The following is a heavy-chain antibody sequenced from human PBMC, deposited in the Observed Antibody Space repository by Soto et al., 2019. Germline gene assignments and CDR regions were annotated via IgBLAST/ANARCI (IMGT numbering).Heavy chain of an antibody. Sequence: EVQLLESGGGFIQPGGSLRLSCTASGFIFSSYAMSWVRQGPGKGLEWVSGISGSDGRTYYGDSVKGRFTISRDNSKNTFYLQLNTLRAEDTAVYYCAKGYGSGLNWFDRWGQGTLVTVSS. V-gene: IGHV3-23*01. CDR2: ISGSDGRT. D-gene: IGHD3-10*01. J-gene: IGHJ5*02. CDR1: GFIFSSYA. CDR3: AKGYGSGLNWFDR.